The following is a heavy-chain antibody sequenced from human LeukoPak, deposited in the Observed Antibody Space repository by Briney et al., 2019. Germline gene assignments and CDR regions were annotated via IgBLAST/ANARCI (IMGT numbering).Heavy chain of an antibody. CDR3: ARDEPGYGEFLLY. V-gene: IGHV3-7*01. D-gene: IGHD3-10*01. Sequence: GGSLRLSCAASGFTLSSYWMSWVRQAPGKGLEWVANINEDGSAKSYVDSLKGRITISRDNTKNSMYLQMNSLRAEDTAVYYCARDEPGYGEFLLYWGQGTLVTVSS. CDR2: INEDGSAK. J-gene: IGHJ4*02. CDR1: GFTLSSYW.